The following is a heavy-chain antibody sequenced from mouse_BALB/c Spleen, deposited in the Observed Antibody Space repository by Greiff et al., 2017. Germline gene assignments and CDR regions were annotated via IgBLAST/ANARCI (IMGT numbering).Heavy chain of an antibody. Sequence: EVKLMESGGDLVKPGGSLKLSCAASGFTFSSYGMSWVRQTPDKRLELVATINSNGGSTYYPDSVKGRFTISRDNAKNTLYLQMSSLKSEDTAMYYCARARGYYGSSYGYFDYWGQGTTLTVSS. CDR2: INSNGGST. CDR1: GFTFSSYG. J-gene: IGHJ2*01. V-gene: IGHV5-6-3*01. D-gene: IGHD1-1*01. CDR3: ARARGYYGSSYGYFDY.